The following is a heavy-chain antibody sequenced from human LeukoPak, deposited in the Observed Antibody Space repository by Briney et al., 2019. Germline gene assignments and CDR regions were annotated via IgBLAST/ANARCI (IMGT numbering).Heavy chain of an antibody. D-gene: IGHD3-10*02. J-gene: IGHJ6*04. CDR1: GFTFSSYS. Sequence: EARGSLRLSCAASGFTFSSYSMNWVRQAPGKGLEWVSSISSSSSYIYYADSVKGRFTISRDNAKNSLYLQMNSLRAEDTAVYYCAELGITMIGGVWGKGTTVTISS. CDR2: ISSSSSYI. CDR3: AELGITMIGGV. V-gene: IGHV3-21*01.